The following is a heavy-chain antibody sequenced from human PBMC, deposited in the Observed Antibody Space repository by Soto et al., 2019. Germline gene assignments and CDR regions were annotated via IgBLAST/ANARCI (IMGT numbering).Heavy chain of an antibody. J-gene: IGHJ3*02. D-gene: IGHD3-16*01. CDR3: ARAHRGGSDDVDS. CDR1: GYTFSSFG. V-gene: IGHV1-18*01. CDR2: ISAYNGNT. Sequence: QGQLVQAGADVKKPWASVTVSCKAAGYTFSSFGISWVRQAPGQGLEWMGWISAYNGNTNYAENLQGRVTMTTETSMSTAYLELRILRSDDTAVYYCARAHRGGSDDVDSWGQGTMVTVSS.